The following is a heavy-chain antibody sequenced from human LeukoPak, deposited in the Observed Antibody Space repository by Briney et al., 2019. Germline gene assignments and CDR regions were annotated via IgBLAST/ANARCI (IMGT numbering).Heavy chain of an antibody. J-gene: IGHJ6*03. CDR2: IIPIFGTA. CDR3: ARWWGGAELATRGYYYYMDV. Sequence: SVKVSCKASGGTFSSYAISWVRQAPGQGLGWMGGIIPIFGTANYAQKFQGRVTITTDESTSTAYMELSSLRSEDTAVYYCARWWGGAELATRGYYYYMDVWGKGTTVTVSS. V-gene: IGHV1-69*05. CDR1: GGTFSSYA. D-gene: IGHD1-26*01.